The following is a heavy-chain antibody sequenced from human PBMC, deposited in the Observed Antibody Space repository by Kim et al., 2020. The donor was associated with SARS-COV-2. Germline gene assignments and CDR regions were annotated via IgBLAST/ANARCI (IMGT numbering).Heavy chain of an antibody. D-gene: IGHD4-17*01. V-gene: IGHV4-4*09. CDR3: ARMNSGDFHPARI. J-gene: IGHJ3*02. Sequence: NYNPSLNSRATISVDTSKNQFSLNLTSVTASDSAVYYCARMNSGDFHPARIWGQGTTVIVSS.